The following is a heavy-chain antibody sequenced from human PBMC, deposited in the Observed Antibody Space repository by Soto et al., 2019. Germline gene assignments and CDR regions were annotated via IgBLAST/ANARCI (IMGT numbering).Heavy chain of an antibody. V-gene: IGHV1-69*08. J-gene: IGHJ4*02. CDR3: AREYYYGSGSLD. CDR1: GGTFSSYT. Sequence: QVQLVQSGAEVKKPGSSVKVSCKASGGTFSSYTISWVRQAPGQGLEWMGRIIPILGIANYAQKFQGRVTITADKSTSTDYMELSSLRSEDTAVYYCAREYYYGSGSLDWGQGTLVTVSS. D-gene: IGHD3-10*01. CDR2: IIPILGIA.